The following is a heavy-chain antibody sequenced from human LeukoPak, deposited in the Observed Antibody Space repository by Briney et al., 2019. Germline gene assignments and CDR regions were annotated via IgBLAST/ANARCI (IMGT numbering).Heavy chain of an antibody. D-gene: IGHD2/OR15-2a*01. V-gene: IGHV4-39*07. CDR3: ARARYYKSTAYHDYFDS. J-gene: IGHJ4*02. Sequence: PSETLSLICTVSGGSISSSSYYWGWIRQPPGKGLEWIGSIYYSGSTYYNPSLKSRVTISIDTSENQFSLKLSSVTAADTAVFYCARARYYKSTAYHDYFDSWGQGTLVTVS. CDR1: GGSISSSSYY. CDR2: IYYSGST.